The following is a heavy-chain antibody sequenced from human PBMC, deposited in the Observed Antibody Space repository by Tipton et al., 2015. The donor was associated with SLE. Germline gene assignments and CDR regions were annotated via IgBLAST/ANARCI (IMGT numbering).Heavy chain of an antibody. J-gene: IGHJ4*02. Sequence: TLSLTCTVSGGSISTGSHYWSWIRQPAGKGLEWIGRIYTTGNTNYNPSLKSRVTISVDTSKNQFSLKLSSVTAADTAVYYCARDTDTSMAGDYWGQGTLVTVSS. CDR2: IYTTGNT. V-gene: IGHV4-61*02. CDR1: GGSISTGSHY. D-gene: IGHD5-18*01. CDR3: ARDTDTSMAGDY.